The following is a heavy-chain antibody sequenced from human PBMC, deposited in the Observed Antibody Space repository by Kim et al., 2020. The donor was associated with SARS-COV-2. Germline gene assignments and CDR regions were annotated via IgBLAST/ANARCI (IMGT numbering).Heavy chain of an antibody. Sequence: GGSLRLSCEVSGFTFDDYGMHWVRQAPGKGLEWVSGISWNSVRIGYADSVKGRFTISRDNGKNSLYLQINSLGVDDTALYYCAKGKVTGDKFGMDAWGQGTTVIVSS. J-gene: IGHJ6*02. D-gene: IGHD7-27*01. CDR2: ISWNSVRI. CDR3: AKGKVTGDKFGMDA. CDR1: GFTFDDYG. V-gene: IGHV3-9*01.